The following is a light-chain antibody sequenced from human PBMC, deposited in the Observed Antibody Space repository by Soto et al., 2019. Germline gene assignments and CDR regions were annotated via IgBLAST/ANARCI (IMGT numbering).Light chain of an antibody. CDR1: QSVRSL. CDR3: QQRSNWLT. J-gene: IGKJ4*01. CDR2: DAT. V-gene: IGKV3-11*01. Sequence: EIVLTQSPATLSLSPGERATLSCRASQSVRSLLAWYQHKPGQPPRLLIYDATNRATGDPARFSGSGSGTDFTLTISSLEPEDFAVYFCQQRSNWLTFGGGTKVEIK.